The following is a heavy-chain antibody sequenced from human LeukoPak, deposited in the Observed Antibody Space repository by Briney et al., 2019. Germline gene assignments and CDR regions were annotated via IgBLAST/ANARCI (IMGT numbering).Heavy chain of an antibody. V-gene: IGHV3-23*01. D-gene: IGHD4-17*01. CDR3: VKRYGDYVGAYTD. CDR2: IGGSGART. J-gene: IGHJ4*02. CDR1: GFSVSSNH. Sequence: GGSLRLSCAASGFSVSSNHMSWVRQAPGKGLQWVSAIGGSGARTDYADSVKGRFTISRDNSKNTLYLQMNSLRAEDMAVYYCVKRYGDYVGAYTDWGQGTLVTVSS.